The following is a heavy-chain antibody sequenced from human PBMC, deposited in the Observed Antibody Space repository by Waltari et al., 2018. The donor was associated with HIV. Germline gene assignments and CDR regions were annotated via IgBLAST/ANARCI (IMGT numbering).Heavy chain of an antibody. Sequence: EVQLVESGGGLVQPGGSLRLSCAASGFSFGDYWMSWVRQAPGQGLEWVGNIKQDGSEKYYVDSVKGRFTISRDNAKNSLYLQMNSLRAEDTAVYYCARVSGTLFYWGQGTLVTVSS. V-gene: IGHV3-7*01. CDR2: IKQDGSEK. CDR1: GFSFGDYW. D-gene: IGHD1-26*01. J-gene: IGHJ4*02. CDR3: ARVSGTLFY.